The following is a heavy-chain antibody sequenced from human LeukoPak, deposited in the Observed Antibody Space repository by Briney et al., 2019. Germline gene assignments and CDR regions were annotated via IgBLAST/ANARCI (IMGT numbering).Heavy chain of an antibody. J-gene: IGHJ3*02. CDR3: AKEGIGAFDI. CDR2: INPSGGST. V-gene: IGHV1-46*01. CDR1: GYTFTSYY. Sequence: GASVKVSCKASGYTFTSYYMHWVRQAPGQGLEWMGVINPSGGSTIYAQKFQGRVTMTRDTSMSTVYMELSSLRSEDTAVYYCAKEGIGAFDIWGQGTMVTVSS. D-gene: IGHD6-13*01.